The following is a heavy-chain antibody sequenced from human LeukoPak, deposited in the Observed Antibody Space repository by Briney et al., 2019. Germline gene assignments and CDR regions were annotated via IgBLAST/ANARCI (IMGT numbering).Heavy chain of an antibody. Sequence: GESLKISCKCSGYSSTSYWIGWVRQMPGKGLEWMGIIYPGDSDTRYSPSFQGQVTISADKSISTAYLQWSSLKASDTAMYYCARRSSVATIDFDYWGQGTLVTVSS. CDR2: IYPGDSDT. CDR1: GYSSTSYW. J-gene: IGHJ4*02. V-gene: IGHV5-51*01. D-gene: IGHD5-12*01. CDR3: ARRSSVATIDFDY.